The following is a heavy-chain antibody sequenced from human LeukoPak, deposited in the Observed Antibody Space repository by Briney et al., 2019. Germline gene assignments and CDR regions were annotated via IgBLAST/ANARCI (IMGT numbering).Heavy chain of an antibody. J-gene: IGHJ4*02. D-gene: IGHD4-11*01. V-gene: IGHV3-74*01. CDR3: ARGRTVTSDS. CDR2: INTDGSST. Sequence: GRSLRLSCAASGFTFSSYWMHWVRQVPGKGLVWVSRINTDGSSTGYADSVKGRFTISRDNAKNTLYLQMNSLRAEDTAVYYCARGRTVTSDSWGQGTLVTVSS. CDR1: GFTFSSYW.